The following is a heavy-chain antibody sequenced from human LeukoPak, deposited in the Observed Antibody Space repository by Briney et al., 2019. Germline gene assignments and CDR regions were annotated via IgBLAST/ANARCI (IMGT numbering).Heavy chain of an antibody. Sequence: SETLSLTCAVYGGSFSGYYWSWIRQPPGKGLEWIGEINHSGSTNYNPSLKSRVTISVDTSKNQFSLKLSSVTAADTAVYCCARGLRDIVVVVAAVEYYFDYWGQGTLVTVSS. V-gene: IGHV4-34*01. D-gene: IGHD2-15*01. CDR1: GGSFSGYY. CDR3: ARGLRDIVVVVAAVEYYFDY. J-gene: IGHJ4*02. CDR2: INHSGST.